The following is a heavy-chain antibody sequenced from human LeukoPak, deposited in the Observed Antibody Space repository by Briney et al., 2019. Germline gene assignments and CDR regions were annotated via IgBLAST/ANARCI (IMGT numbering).Heavy chain of an antibody. D-gene: IGHD3-10*01. CDR2: IPYDGSNK. V-gene: IGHV3-30*03. Sequence: GRSLRLSCEASGFTFSTYGMHWVRQAPGKGLEWITLIPYDGSNKYYADSVKGRFTISRDNSKNTLYLQMYSLRAEDTAVYYCARYYGSGRGYYGLDVWGQGTTVTVFS. CDR1: GFTFSTYG. J-gene: IGHJ6*02. CDR3: ARYYGSGRGYYGLDV.